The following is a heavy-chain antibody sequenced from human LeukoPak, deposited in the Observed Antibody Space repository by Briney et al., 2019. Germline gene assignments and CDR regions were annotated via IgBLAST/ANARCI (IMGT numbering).Heavy chain of an antibody. Sequence: SEALSLTCLVYGGSLIGNYCSWIRQPPGKGREWIGETQHSGSTNYKPSLKSQVTISVDSSKNQFSLKLSSVTAADTAVYYCARGIGKLRYFGWLFPYYFDYWGQGTLVTVSS. CDR1: GGSLIGNY. CDR3: ARGIGKLRYFGWLFPYYFDY. V-gene: IGHV4-34*01. D-gene: IGHD3-9*01. J-gene: IGHJ4*02. CDR2: TQHSGST.